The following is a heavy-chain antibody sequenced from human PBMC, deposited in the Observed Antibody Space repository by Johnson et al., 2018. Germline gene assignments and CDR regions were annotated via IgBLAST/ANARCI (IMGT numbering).Heavy chain of an antibody. CDR3: AKHTGYYGSGSYYSDY. J-gene: IGHJ4*02. Sequence: EVQLLESGAEVKKPGESLKISCRVSGYSFATYWIGWVRQMPGKGLEWMGIIYPSDSDIRYSPSFQGQVTISADKSISTAYLQWSSLKASDTAMYYCAKHTGYYGSGSYYSDYWGQGTLVTVSS. CDR1: GYSFATYW. CDR2: IYPSDSDI. V-gene: IGHV5-51*01. D-gene: IGHD3-10*01.